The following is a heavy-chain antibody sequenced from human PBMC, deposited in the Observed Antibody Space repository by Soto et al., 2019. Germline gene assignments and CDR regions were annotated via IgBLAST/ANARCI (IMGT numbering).Heavy chain of an antibody. CDR2: ISGSGSSA. Sequence: LRLSCSASGFTFSSYAMSWVRQAPGKGLEWVSVISGSGSSAYYADSVQGRFTISRDNSKNTLSLQMSSLTADDTATYYCVREGRGSFDFWGRGTMVTVSS. V-gene: IGHV3-23*01. CDR3: VREGRGSFDF. CDR1: GFTFSSYA. J-gene: IGHJ3*01. D-gene: IGHD3-22*01.